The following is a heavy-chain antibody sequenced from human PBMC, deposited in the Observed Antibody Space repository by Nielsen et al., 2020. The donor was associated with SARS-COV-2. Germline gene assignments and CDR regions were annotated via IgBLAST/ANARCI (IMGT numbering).Heavy chain of an antibody. CDR1: GFTFSDYY. Sequence: GESLKISCAASGFTFSDYYMSWIRQAPGKGLEWVSYISSSGSTIYYADSVKGRFTISRDNAKNSLYLQMNSLRAEDTAVYYCARDYSFRSWSGYYYFDYWGQGTLATVSS. V-gene: IGHV3-11*01. D-gene: IGHD3-3*01. CDR3: ARDYSFRSWSGYYYFDY. J-gene: IGHJ4*02. CDR2: ISSSGSTI.